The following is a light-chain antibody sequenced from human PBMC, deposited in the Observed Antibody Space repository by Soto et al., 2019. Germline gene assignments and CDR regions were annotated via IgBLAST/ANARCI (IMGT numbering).Light chain of an antibody. CDR3: QQYNNWPGIT. CDR1: QSVKSSY. Sequence: EIVLTQSPATLSLSPGERATLSCRASQSVKSSYLAWYQQKPGQAPRLLIYGASTRATGIPARFSGSGSGTEFTLTISSLQSEDFAVYYCQQYNNWPGITFGQGTRLEIK. J-gene: IGKJ5*01. CDR2: GAS. V-gene: IGKV3-15*01.